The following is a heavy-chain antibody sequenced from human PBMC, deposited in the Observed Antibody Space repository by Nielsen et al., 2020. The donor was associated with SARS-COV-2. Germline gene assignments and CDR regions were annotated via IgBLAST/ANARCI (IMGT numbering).Heavy chain of an antibody. J-gene: IGHJ6*02. V-gene: IGHV4-59*13. CDR2: IYYSGST. CDR3: ARDLGGYSSGWPSPYYYYYYGMDV. D-gene: IGHD6-19*01. CDR1: GGSISSYY. Sequence: ESLKISCTVSGGSISSYYWSWIRQPPGKGLEWIGYIYYSGSTNYNLSLKSRVTISVDTSKNQFSLKLSSVTAADTAVYYCARDLGGYSSGWPSPYYYYYYGMDVWGQGTTVTVSS.